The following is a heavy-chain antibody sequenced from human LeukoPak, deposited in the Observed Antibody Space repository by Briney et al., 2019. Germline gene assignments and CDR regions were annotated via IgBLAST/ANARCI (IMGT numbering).Heavy chain of an antibody. D-gene: IGHD3/OR15-3a*01. CDR2: IYYGGST. Sequence: PSEALSLTCTVSGGSISSYYWSWIRQPPGKGLEWIGYIYYGGSTNYNPSLKSRVTISVDTSKNQFSLKLSSVTAADTAVYYCATEAIGRVGWFDPWGQGTLVTVSS. J-gene: IGHJ5*02. V-gene: IGHV4-59*01. CDR3: ATEAIGRVGWFDP. CDR1: GGSISSYY.